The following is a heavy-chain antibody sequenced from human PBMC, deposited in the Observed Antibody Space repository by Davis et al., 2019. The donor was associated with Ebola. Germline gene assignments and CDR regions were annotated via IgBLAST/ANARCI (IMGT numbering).Heavy chain of an antibody. CDR1: GFTFSSYS. CDR2: ISSSSSYI. V-gene: IGHV3-21*01. D-gene: IGHD6-19*01. J-gene: IGHJ6*02. CDR3: ARDIGYSDGWPDYYYYGMDV. Sequence: PGGSLRLSCAASGFTFSSYSVNWVRQAPGKGLEWVSSISSSSSYIYYADTVKGRFTIPRDNSKNTLNLQRNSLRAEDTAVDYCARDIGYSDGWPDYYYYGMDVWGQGTTVTVSS.